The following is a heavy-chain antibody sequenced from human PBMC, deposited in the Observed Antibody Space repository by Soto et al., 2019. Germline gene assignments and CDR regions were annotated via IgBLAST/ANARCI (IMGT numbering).Heavy chain of an antibody. CDR3: ARDLLAVAGLSFAFDI. CDR1: XFTFSDYY. D-gene: IGHD6-19*01. CDR2: ISSSGSTI. Sequence: GGSLRLSCAASXFTFSDYYMSWIRKAPGKWLEWVSYISSSGSTIYYADSVNGRFTISRYNAKNSLYLQMNSLRAEDTAVYYCARDLLAVAGLSFAFDIWGQGTMVTVSS. J-gene: IGHJ3*02. V-gene: IGHV3-11*01.